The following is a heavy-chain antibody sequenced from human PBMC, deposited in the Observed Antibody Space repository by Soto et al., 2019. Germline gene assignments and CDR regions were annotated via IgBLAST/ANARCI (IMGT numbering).Heavy chain of an antibody. CDR1: GGSISSGGYY. Sequence: SETLSLTCTVSGGSISSGGYYWSWIRQHPGKGLEWIGYIYYSGSTNYNPSLKSRVTISVDTSKNQFSLKLSSVTAADTAVYYCSRWDYDSSGYHPIGIDYWGQGTLVTVSS. CDR3: SRWDYDSSGYHPIGIDY. J-gene: IGHJ4*02. V-gene: IGHV4-61*08. D-gene: IGHD3-22*01. CDR2: IYYSGST.